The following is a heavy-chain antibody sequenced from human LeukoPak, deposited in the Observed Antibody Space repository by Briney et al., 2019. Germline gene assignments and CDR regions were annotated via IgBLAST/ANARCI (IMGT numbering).Heavy chain of an antibody. CDR1: GFTVSSNY. J-gene: IGHJ6*03. D-gene: IGHD1-7*01. CDR3: ANSRPGARTFYYFYMAV. CDR2: IYSGGST. Sequence: HPGGSLRLSCAASGFTVSSNYMSWVRQAPGKGLEWVSVIYSGGSTYYADSVKGRFTISRDNSKNTLYLQMNSLRAEDTAVYYCANSRPGARTFYYFYMAVWGKGTTVIVSS. V-gene: IGHV3-53*01.